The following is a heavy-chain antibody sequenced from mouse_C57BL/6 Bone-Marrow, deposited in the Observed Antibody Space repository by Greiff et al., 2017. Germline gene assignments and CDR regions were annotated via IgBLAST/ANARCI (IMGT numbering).Heavy chain of an antibody. CDR1: GFTFSDYG. V-gene: IGHV5-17*01. CDR3: ARLRRHYFDY. Sequence: EVQVVESGGGLVKPGGSLKLSCAASGFTFSDYGMHWVRQAPEKGLEWVAYISSGSSTIYYADTVKGRFTISRDNAKNTLFRQMTSLRSEDTAMYYCARLRRHYFDYWGQGTTLTVSS. D-gene: IGHD1-2*01. J-gene: IGHJ2*01. CDR2: ISSGSSTI.